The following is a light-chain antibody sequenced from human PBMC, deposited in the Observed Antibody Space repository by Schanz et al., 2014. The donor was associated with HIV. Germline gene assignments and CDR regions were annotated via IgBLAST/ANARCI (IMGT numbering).Light chain of an antibody. V-gene: IGKV1-9*01. CDR3: QHFDSLPIT. Sequence: DIQLTQSPSFLSASVGDRVTITCRASQGFGSYLAWYQQRPGKAPKLLIYATSTLQNGVPSRFSGGGSGTDFTFTITSLQPEDYATYFCQHFDSLPITFGQGTRLEIK. CDR2: ATS. J-gene: IGKJ5*01. CDR1: QGFGSY.